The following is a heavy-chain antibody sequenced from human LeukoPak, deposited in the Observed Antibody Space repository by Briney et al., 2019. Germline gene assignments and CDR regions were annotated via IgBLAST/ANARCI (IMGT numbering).Heavy chain of an antibody. CDR2: ISYDGSNI. CDR3: ARDGYCSSTSCYWEAGAFDI. D-gene: IGHD2-2*03. CDR1: GFTFSSYG. V-gene: IGHV3-30*03. Sequence: GGSLRLSCAAPGFTFSSYGMHWVRQAPGRGLEWVADISYDGSNIYYADSVKGRFTISRDNAKNTLYLQMNSLRAEDTAVYYCARDGYCSSTSCYWEAGAFDIWGQGTMVTVSS. J-gene: IGHJ3*02.